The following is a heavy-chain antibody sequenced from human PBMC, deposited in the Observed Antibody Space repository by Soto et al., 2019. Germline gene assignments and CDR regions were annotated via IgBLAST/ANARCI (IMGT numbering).Heavy chain of an antibody. CDR1: GGSISSYY. V-gene: IGHV4-59*01. Sequence: SETLSLTCTVSGGSISSYYWSWIRQSPGKGLEWIGYIHYSGSTKSNPSLKSRVTISVDTSRNQVSLKLSSVTAADSAVYFCARVIYLLLRPSHNCTDFCGQGPSVTV. D-gene: IGHD1-1*01. J-gene: IGHJ6*02. CDR2: IHYSGST. CDR3: ARVIYLLLRPSHNCTDF.